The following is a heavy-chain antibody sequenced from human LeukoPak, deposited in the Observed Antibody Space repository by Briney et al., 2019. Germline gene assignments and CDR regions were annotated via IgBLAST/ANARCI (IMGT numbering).Heavy chain of an antibody. Sequence: PGRSLRLSCAASGFTFSSYAMHWVRQAPGKGLEWVAVISYDGSNKYYADSVKGRFTISRDNSKNTLYLQMNSLRAEDAAIYYCAKDSEDGHNWAPFDYWGQGTLVTVSS. J-gene: IGHJ4*02. CDR3: AKDSEDGHNWAPFDY. V-gene: IGHV3-30-3*01. CDR2: ISYDGSNK. CDR1: GFTFSSYA. D-gene: IGHD5-24*01.